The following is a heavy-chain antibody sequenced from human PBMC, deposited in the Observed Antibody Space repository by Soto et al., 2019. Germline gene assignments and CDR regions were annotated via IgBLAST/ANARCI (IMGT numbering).Heavy chain of an antibody. CDR2: FDPEDGET. V-gene: IGHV1-24*01. D-gene: IGHD3-22*01. CDR3: ATGKLPYYYDSSGVDAFDI. CDR1: GYTLTELS. Sequence: ASVKVSCKVSGYTLTELSMHWVRQAPGKGLEWMGGFDPEDGETIYAQKFQGRVTMTEDTSTDTAYMELSSLRSEDTAVYYCATGKLPYYYDSSGVDAFDIWGQGTMVTVSS. J-gene: IGHJ3*02.